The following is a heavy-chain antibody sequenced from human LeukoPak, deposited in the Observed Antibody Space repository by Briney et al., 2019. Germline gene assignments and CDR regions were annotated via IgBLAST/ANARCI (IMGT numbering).Heavy chain of an antibody. D-gene: IGHD3-9*01. CDR1: GYTFTSYG. Sequence: ASVKVSCKASGYTFTSYGISWVRQATGQGLEWMGWMNPNSGNTGYAQKFQGRVTMTRNTSISTAYMELSSLRSEDTAVYYCARRLRYFDWLLDYWGQGTLVTVSS. V-gene: IGHV1-8*02. CDR2: MNPNSGNT. J-gene: IGHJ4*02. CDR3: ARRLRYFDWLLDY.